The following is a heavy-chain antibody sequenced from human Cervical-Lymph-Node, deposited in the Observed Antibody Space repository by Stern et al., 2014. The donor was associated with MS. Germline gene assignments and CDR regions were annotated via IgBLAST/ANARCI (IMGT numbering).Heavy chain of an antibody. D-gene: IGHD3-10*01. Sequence: QVQLVQSGAEVKQPGASVTVSCNVSGHPLSELAIHWLRQLPTSGLEWLGVFYPEDGETVYADSVKGRLTMTEDTTTGTAYMTLTALTSDDTAVYYCATDRGVKWGQGTLVAVSS. CDR2: FYPEDGET. V-gene: IGHV1-24*01. J-gene: IGHJ4*02. CDR3: ATDRGVK. CDR1: GHPLSELA.